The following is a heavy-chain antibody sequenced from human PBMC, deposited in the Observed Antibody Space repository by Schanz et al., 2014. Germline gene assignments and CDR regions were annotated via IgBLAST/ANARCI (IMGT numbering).Heavy chain of an antibody. V-gene: IGHV1-69*02. CDR3: ASSGAGYSSSWDFDY. D-gene: IGHD6-13*01. CDR2: IIPILGIA. Sequence: QVQLVQSGADVKKPGSSVKVSCKSSGGTFSTYTISWVRQAPGQGLEWMGRIIPILGIANYAQKFQGRVTITADKSTFTAYMDVSSLRSEDTAVYYCASSGAGYSSSWDFDYWGQGTLVTVSS. J-gene: IGHJ4*02. CDR1: GGTFSTYT.